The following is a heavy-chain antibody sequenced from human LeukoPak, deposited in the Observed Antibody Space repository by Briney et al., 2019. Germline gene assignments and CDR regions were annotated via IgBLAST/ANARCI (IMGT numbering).Heavy chain of an antibody. D-gene: IGHD3-3*01. CDR3: ARIFTIFGVVHYFDY. CDR2: IYSTGST. Sequence: SETLSLTCIVSGGSISSGAYYWAWIRQPPGKGLEGIGSIYSTGSTYRNPSLKSRVTISIDTSKNQFSLKLNSVPAADTAVYYCARIFTIFGVVHYFDYWGQGTLVTVSS. J-gene: IGHJ4*02. V-gene: IGHV4-39*01. CDR1: GGSISSGAYY.